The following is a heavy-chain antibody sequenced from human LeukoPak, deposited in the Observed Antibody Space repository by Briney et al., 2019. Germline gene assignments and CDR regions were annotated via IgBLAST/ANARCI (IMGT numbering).Heavy chain of an antibody. D-gene: IGHD2-2*01. J-gene: IGHJ4*02. Sequence: GGSLRLSCAASGFTVSSNYMSWVRQAPGKGLEWVSVIYSGGSTYYADSVKGRFTISRDNSKNTLYLQMNSLRAEDTAVYYCARGAYCSSTSCPDVYWGQGTLVTVSS. CDR3: ARGAYCSSTSCPDVY. CDR2: IYSGGST. CDR1: GFTVSSNY. V-gene: IGHV3-53*01.